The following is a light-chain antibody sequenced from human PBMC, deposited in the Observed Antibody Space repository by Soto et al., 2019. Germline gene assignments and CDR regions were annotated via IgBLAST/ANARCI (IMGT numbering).Light chain of an antibody. CDR2: AAS. V-gene: IGKV1-39*01. CDR1: QSISSY. J-gene: IGKJ3*01. CDR3: QPSYSTPFT. Sequence: DIQMTQSPSSLSASVGDRVTITCRASQSISSYLNWYQQKPGKAPKLLIYAASSLQSGVPSRFSGSGSGTDFTLTISRLQPEDLATYYCQPSYSTPFTFGPGTKVDIK.